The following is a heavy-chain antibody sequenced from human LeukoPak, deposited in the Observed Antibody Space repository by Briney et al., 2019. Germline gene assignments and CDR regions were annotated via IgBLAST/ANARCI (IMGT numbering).Heavy chain of an antibody. J-gene: IGHJ3*02. V-gene: IGHV3-33*06. CDR3: AKGEADASSGADAFYI. D-gene: IGHD3-22*01. Sequence: QPGRSLRLSCAAFGFTFSSYGMHWVRQAPGKGLEWVAVIWYDGSNKYYADSVKGRFTISRDNSKNTLYLQMNSPRAEDTAVYYCAKGEADASSGADAFYIWGQGTMVTVSS. CDR2: IWYDGSNK. CDR1: GFTFSSYG.